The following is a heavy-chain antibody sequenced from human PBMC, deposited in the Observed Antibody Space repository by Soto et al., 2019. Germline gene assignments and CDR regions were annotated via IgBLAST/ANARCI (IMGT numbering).Heavy chain of an antibody. V-gene: IGHV1-69*06. CDR2: VIPMYDSV. D-gene: IGHD1-26*01. J-gene: IGHJ4*02. Sequence: QVQLGQSGAEVKKPGSSVKVSCEASGGTFNTYTINWVRQAPGRGLEWMGQVIPMYDSVNYAESFQGRVTITADKSTNIAYMELSSLRSEDTALYFCASWRSYSGSYCFDYWGQGTLVIVSS. CDR1: GGTFNTYT. CDR3: ASWRSYSGSYCFDY.